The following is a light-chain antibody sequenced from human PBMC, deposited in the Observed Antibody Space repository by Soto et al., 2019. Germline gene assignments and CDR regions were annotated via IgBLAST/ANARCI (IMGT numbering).Light chain of an antibody. V-gene: IGKV1-5*03. CDR2: QAS. Sequence: DIQLTQSPSTLSASVGDRVTITCRASEDISRWLARYQHKPGKAPKLLIYQASNLESGVPSRFTGSGSETEFTLTISGLQPDDFASYCCLQYNFYPYTFGQGTKLEIK. CDR1: EDISRW. CDR3: LQYNFYPYT. J-gene: IGKJ2*01.